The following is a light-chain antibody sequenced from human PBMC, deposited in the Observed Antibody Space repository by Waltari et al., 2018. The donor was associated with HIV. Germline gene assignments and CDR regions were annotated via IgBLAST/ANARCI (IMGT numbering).Light chain of an antibody. J-gene: IGLJ3*02. CDR2: DVT. Sequence: QSALTQPASVSGSPGQSIVISCTGTSDDVGYYNYVSWYQQHPGKVPKLVIYDVTSRPAGVSNRFSVSKSGNTASLTISGLRADDEADYYCSSYVGSSTSWLFGGGTKLTV. V-gene: IGLV2-14*03. CDR3: SSYVGSSTSWL. CDR1: SDDVGYYNY.